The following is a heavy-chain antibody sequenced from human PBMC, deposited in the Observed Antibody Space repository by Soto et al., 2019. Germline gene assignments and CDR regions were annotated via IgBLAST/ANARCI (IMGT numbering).Heavy chain of an antibody. CDR1: GFTFSSYA. Sequence: EVQLLESGGGLVQPGGSLRLSCAASGFTFSSYAMSWVRQAPGKGLEWVSAISGSGGSTYYADSVKGRFTIARDNSKNTLYLQMNSLRAEDTAVYYCVFPYEGSGSYDYYYGMDVWGQGTTVTVSS. J-gene: IGHJ6*02. CDR2: ISGSGGST. V-gene: IGHV3-23*01. CDR3: VFPYEGSGSYDYYYGMDV. D-gene: IGHD3-10*01.